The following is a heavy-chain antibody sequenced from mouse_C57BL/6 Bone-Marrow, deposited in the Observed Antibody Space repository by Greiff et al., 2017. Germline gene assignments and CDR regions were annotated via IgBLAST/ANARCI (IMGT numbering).Heavy chain of an antibody. V-gene: IGHV1-26*01. J-gene: IGHJ2*01. CDR2: INPNNGGT. D-gene: IGHD1-1*01. CDR1: GYTLTDYY. Sequence: EVQLQQSGPELVKPGASVKISCKASGYTLTDYYMNWVKQSHGKSLEWIGDINPNNGGTSYNQKFKGKATLTVDKSSSTAYMELRSLTSEDSAVYYCARWDYGSSQYYFDYWGQGTTLTVSS. CDR3: ARWDYGSSQYYFDY.